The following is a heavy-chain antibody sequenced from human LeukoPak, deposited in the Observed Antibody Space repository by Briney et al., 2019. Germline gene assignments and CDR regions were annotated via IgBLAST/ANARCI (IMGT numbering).Heavy chain of an antibody. V-gene: IGHV3-23*01. J-gene: IGHJ4*02. CDR1: GFTFSSYG. D-gene: IGHD6-19*01. CDR2: ISGSGGST. CDR3: ATAYPRGSSGWYRPY. Sequence: GGSLRLSCAASGFTFSSYGMSWVRQAPGKGLEWVSAISGSGGSTYYADSVKGRFTISRDNSKNTLYLQMNSLRAEDTAVYYCATAYPRGSSGWYRPYWGQGTLVTVSS.